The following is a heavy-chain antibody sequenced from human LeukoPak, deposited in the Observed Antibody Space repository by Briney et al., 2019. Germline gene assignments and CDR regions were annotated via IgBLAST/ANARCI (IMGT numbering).Heavy chain of an antibody. CDR2: ISSDETTR. Sequence: PGRSLRLSCSASGFTLKNYAMHWARQAPGKGLEWVAVISSDETTRHYADSVEGRFTISRDNSKDTLSLQMNSLRPEDSAVYYCATSGMQLWVGYFDYWGQGAQVTVSS. D-gene: IGHD3-10*01. CDR1: GFTLKNYA. J-gene: IGHJ4*02. CDR3: ATSGMQLWVGYFDY. V-gene: IGHV3-30*04.